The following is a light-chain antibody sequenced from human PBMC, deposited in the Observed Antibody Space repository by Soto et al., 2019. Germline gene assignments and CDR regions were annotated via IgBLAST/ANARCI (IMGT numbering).Light chain of an antibody. CDR2: RDS. Sequence: SSELTQPLSVSVALGQTARITCGGNNIGSKNVHWYQQKPGQAPVLVIYRDSNRPSGIPERFSGSNSGNTATLTIRRAQAGDEADYHCQVWDSSTARVFGGGTKLTVL. J-gene: IGLJ3*02. CDR1: NIGSKN. V-gene: IGLV3-9*01. CDR3: QVWDSSTARV.